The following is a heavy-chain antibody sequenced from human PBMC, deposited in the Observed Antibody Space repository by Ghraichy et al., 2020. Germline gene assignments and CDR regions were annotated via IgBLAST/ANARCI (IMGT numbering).Heavy chain of an antibody. Sequence: ASVKVSCKASGYTFTSYGISWVRQAPGQGLEWMGWISAYNGNTNYAQKLQGRVTMTTDTSTSTAYMELRSLRSDDTAVYYCARERWGQGYDSSGYYSYWGQGTLVTVSS. CDR1: GYTFTSYG. CDR2: ISAYNGNT. CDR3: ARERWGQGYDSSGYYSY. V-gene: IGHV1-18*01. D-gene: IGHD3-22*01. J-gene: IGHJ4*02.